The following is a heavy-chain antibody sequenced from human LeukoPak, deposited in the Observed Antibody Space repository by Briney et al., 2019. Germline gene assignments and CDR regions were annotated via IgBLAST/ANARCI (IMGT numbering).Heavy chain of an antibody. Sequence: SETLSLTCAVYGGSLSGYYWSWIRQPPGKGLEWIGEINHSGSTNYNPSLKSRVTISVDTSKNQFSLKLSSVTAADTAVYYCARGGLLWFGERRTFDIRGQGTMVTVSS. V-gene: IGHV4-34*01. J-gene: IGHJ3*02. CDR3: ARGGLLWFGERRTFDI. D-gene: IGHD3-10*01. CDR2: INHSGST. CDR1: GGSLSGYY.